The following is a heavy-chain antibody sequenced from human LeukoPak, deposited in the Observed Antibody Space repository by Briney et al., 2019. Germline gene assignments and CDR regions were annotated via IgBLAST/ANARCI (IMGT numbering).Heavy chain of an antibody. CDR3: ARDGGYGGPYYFDY. J-gene: IGHJ4*02. V-gene: IGHV4-30-2*01. Sequence: NPSETLSLTCAVSGGSISSGGYSWSWIRQPPGKGLEWIGYIYHSGSTYYNPSLKSRVTISVDRSKNQFSLKLSSVTAADTAVYYCARDGGYGGPYYFDYWGQGTLVTVSS. CDR2: IYHSGST. D-gene: IGHD5-12*01. CDR1: GGSISSGGYS.